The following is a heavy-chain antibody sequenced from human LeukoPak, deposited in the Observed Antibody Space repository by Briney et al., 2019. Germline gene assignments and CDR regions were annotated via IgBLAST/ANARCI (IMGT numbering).Heavy chain of an antibody. CDR2: ISGSGGST. Sequence: GGSLRLSCAASGFTFSSYAMSWVRQAPGKGLEWVSAISGSGGSTYYADSVKGRFTISRDNSKNTLYLQMNSLRAEDMALYYCAKDSSSNYFDYWGQGTLVTVSS. CDR3: AKDSSSNYFDY. V-gene: IGHV3-23*01. CDR1: GFTFSSYA. D-gene: IGHD6-6*01. J-gene: IGHJ4*02.